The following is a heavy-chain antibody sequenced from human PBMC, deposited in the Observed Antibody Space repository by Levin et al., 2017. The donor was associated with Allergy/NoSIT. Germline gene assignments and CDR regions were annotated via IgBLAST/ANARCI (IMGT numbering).Heavy chain of an antibody. D-gene: IGHD2-15*01. CDR2: IFHTGTS. V-gene: IGHV4-38-2*02. J-gene: IGHJ4*02. CDR1: SFSITGDHY. Sequence: KPSETLSLTCVISSFSITGDHYWAWVRQPPGKGLEWIGSIFHTGTSYYNPSLKSRVTISVDTSNNRFSVKLTSVTAADTAVYYCTREAVVAAAPHYFDSWGQGILVSVSS. CDR3: TREAVVAAAPHYFDS.